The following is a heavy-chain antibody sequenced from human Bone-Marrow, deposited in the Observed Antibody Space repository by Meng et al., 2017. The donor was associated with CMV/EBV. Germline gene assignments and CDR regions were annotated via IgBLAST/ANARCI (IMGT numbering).Heavy chain of an antibody. J-gene: IGHJ4*02. CDR1: GFTVSSNY. CDR3: ARVSRSGYDGMVYY. Sequence: GGSLRLSCAASGFTVSSNYMSWVRQAPGKGLEWVSVIYSGGSTYYADSVKGRFTISRDNSKNTLYLQMNSLRAEDTAVYYCARVSRSGYDGMVYYWGQGTLVTVSS. CDR2: IYSGGST. D-gene: IGHD5-12*01. V-gene: IGHV3-53*01.